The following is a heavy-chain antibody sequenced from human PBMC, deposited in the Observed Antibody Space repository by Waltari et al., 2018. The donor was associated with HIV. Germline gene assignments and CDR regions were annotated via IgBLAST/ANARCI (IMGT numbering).Heavy chain of an antibody. D-gene: IGHD3-10*01. CDR3: ARVRRGGVRGVMHGMDV. J-gene: IGHJ6*02. CDR2: ISAYNGNT. CDR1: GYTFTSSG. Sequence: AEVKKPGASVKVSCKASGYTFTSSGISWVRQAPGQGLEWMGWISAYNGNTNYAQKLQGRVTMTTDTSTSTAYMELRSLRSDDTAVYYCARVRRGGVRGVMHGMDVWGQGTTVTVSS. V-gene: IGHV1-18*01.